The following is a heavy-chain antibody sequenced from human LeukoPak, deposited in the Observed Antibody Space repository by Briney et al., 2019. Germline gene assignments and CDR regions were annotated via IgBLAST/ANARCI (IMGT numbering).Heavy chain of an antibody. J-gene: IGHJ1*01. Sequence: PSETLSLTCTVSGGSISSYYWSWIRQPPGKGLEWIGYIYYSGSTNYNPSLKSRVIISVDTSKTQFSLNLSSVTAADTAVYYCATIGFQHWSQGTLVTVSS. CDR2: IYYSGST. V-gene: IGHV4-59*12. CDR3: ATIGFQH. CDR1: GGSISSYY. D-gene: IGHD5-24*01.